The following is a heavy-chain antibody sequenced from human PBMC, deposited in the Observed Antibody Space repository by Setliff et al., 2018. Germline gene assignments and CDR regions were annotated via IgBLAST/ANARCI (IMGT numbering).Heavy chain of an antibody. CDR2: ISSSGSTI. Sequence: GGSLRLSCAASGFTFSDYYMSWIRQAPGKGLEWVSYISSSGSTIYYADSVKGRFTISRDNAKNSLYLQMNSLRAEDTAVYYCARGRIPRIFGVALNWFDPWGQGTLVTVSS. J-gene: IGHJ5*02. V-gene: IGHV3-11*04. CDR1: GFTFSDYY. CDR3: ARGRIPRIFGVALNWFDP. D-gene: IGHD3-3*02.